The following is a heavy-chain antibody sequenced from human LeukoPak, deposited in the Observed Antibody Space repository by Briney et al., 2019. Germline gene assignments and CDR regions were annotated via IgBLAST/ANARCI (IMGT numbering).Heavy chain of an antibody. J-gene: IGHJ4*02. D-gene: IGHD6-19*01. CDR2: IYYSGST. V-gene: IGHV4-39*02. Sequence: PSETLSLTCTVSGGSISSSSYYWGWIRQPPGKGLEWIGSIYYSGSTYYNPSLKSRVTISVDTSKNQFSLKLSSVTAADTAVYYCARDLEQWLVNYWGQGTLVTVSS. CDR1: GGSISSSSYY. CDR3: ARDLEQWLVNY.